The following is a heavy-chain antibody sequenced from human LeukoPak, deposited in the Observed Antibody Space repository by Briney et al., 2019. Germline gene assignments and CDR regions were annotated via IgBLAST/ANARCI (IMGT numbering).Heavy chain of an antibody. CDR1: GYTFTSYY. D-gene: IGHD6-19*01. Sequence: GASVKVSCKASGYTFTSYYMHWVRLAPGQGLEWMGIINPSGGSTSYAQKFQGRVTMTRDMSTSTVYMELSRLRSDDTAVYYCASLTGYSSGWYNGGGTFDIWGQGTMVTVSS. J-gene: IGHJ3*02. CDR3: ASLTGYSSGWYNGGGTFDI. CDR2: INPSGGST. V-gene: IGHV1-46*01.